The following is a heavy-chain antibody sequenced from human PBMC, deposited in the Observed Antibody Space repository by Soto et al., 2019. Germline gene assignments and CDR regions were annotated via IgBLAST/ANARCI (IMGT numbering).Heavy chain of an antibody. D-gene: IGHD3-3*01. CDR3: ARDHTIFGVAVAHYFDY. V-gene: IGHV1-18*01. CDR2: ISAYNGNT. Sequence: QVQRVQSGAEVKKPGASVKVSCKASGYTFTSYGISWVRQAPGQGLEWMGWISAYNGNTNYAQKLQGRVTMTTDTSTSTAYMEMWSLRSDDTAVYYCARDHTIFGVAVAHYFDYWGQGTLVTVSS. J-gene: IGHJ4*02. CDR1: GYTFTSYG.